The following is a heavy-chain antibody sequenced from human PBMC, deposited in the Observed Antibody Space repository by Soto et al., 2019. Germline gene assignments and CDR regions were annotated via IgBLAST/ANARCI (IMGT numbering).Heavy chain of an antibody. D-gene: IGHD5-18*01. CDR2: IYYSGST. V-gene: IGHV4-59*12. Sequence: PSETLSLTCTVSGGSISGYYWSWIRQPPGKGLEWIGDIYYSGSTNYNPSLKSRVTISVDTSKNQFSLKLSSVTAADTAVYYCARGGYSYGYGLYYYYGMDVWGQGTTVTVSS. CDR3: ARGGYSYGYGLYYYYGMDV. CDR1: GGSISGYY. J-gene: IGHJ6*02.